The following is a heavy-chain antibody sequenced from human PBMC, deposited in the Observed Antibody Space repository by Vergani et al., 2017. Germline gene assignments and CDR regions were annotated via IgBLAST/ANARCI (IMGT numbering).Heavy chain of an antibody. Sequence: EVQLVESGGGLVQPGRSLRLSCAASGFTFDDYAMHWVRQAPGKGLEWVSGISWNSGSIGYADSVKGQFTISRDNAKNSLYLQMNSLRAEDTALYYCAKETIAAAGDVGAFDIWGQGTMVTVSS. J-gene: IGHJ3*02. D-gene: IGHD6-13*01. CDR1: GFTFDDYA. CDR3: AKETIAAAGDVGAFDI. V-gene: IGHV3-9*01. CDR2: ISWNSGSI.